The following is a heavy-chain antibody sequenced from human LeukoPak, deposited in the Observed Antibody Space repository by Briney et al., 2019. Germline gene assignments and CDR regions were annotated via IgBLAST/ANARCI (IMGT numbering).Heavy chain of an antibody. J-gene: IGHJ6*03. CDR2: INPNSGGT. D-gene: IGHD4-23*01. V-gene: IGHV1-2*02. CDR1: GYTFTGYY. CDR3: ARAPVTQDYYYYYMDV. Sequence: GASVKVSCKASGYTFTGYYMHWVRQAPGQGLEWMGWINPNSGGTNYAQKFQSRVTMTRDTSISTAYMELSRLRSDDTAVYYCARAPVTQDYYYYYMDVWGKGTTVTVSS.